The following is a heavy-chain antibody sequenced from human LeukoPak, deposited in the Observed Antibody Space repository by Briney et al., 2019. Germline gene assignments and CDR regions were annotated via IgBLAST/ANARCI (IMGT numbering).Heavy chain of an antibody. V-gene: IGHV3-64*01. CDR2: ISSNGGST. Sequence: PGGSLRLSCAASGFTFSSYAMHWVRQAPGKGLEYVSAISSNGGSTYYANSVKGRFTISRDNSKNTLYLQMGSLRAEDMAVYYCARSYGSGSCDYWGQGTLVTVSS. CDR1: GFTFSSYA. D-gene: IGHD3-10*01. CDR3: ARSYGSGSCDY. J-gene: IGHJ4*02.